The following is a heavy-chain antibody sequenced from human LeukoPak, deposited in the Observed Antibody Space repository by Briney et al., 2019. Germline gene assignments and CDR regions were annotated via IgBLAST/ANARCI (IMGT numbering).Heavy chain of an antibody. CDR1: GGSISSSSYY. Sequence: SETLSLTCTVSGGSISSSSYYWGWIRQPPGKGLEWIGSIYYSGSTYYNPSLKSRVTISVDTSKNQLSLRLSSVTAADTAVYYCARPFSTSSWGAFDLWGQGTMVTVSS. D-gene: IGHD2-2*01. J-gene: IGHJ3*01. CDR2: IYYSGST. CDR3: ARPFSTSSWGAFDL. V-gene: IGHV4-39*07.